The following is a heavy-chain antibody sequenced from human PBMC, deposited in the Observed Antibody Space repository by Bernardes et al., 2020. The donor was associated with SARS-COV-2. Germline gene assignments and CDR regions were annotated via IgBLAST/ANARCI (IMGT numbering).Heavy chain of an antibody. V-gene: IGHV1-2*02. CDR1: GYTFTDYY. Sequence: ASVKVSCPASGYTFTDYYFHRVRQAPGHGLEWMGWTYPNSGDTNDAQIFHGRVTMTRYTSISTGYLEPSKLTSDETAVYYCVSVTWSQQDGFAIWGQGTLVTVST. D-gene: IGHD1-26*01. CDR3: VSVTWSQQDGFAI. J-gene: IGHJ3*02. CDR2: TYPNSGDT.